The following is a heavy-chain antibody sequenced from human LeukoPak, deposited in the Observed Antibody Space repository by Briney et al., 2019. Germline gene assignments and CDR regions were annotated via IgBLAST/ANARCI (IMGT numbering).Heavy chain of an antibody. CDR1: GFTFSSYA. D-gene: IGHD3-9*01. J-gene: IGHJ4*02. CDR3: AKDLTPDGAWDIDY. Sequence: GGSLRLSCAASGFTFSSYAMSWVRQAPGKGLEWVSAISGSGGSTYYAGSVKGRFTISRDNSMNTVYLQMNGLRAEDTAIYYCAKDLTPDGAWDIDYWGQGTPITVSS. CDR2: ISGSGGST. V-gene: IGHV3-23*01.